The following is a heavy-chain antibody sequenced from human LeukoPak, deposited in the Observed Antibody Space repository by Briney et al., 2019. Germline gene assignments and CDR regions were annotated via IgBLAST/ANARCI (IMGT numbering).Heavy chain of an antibody. D-gene: IGHD3-10*01. CDR3: ARDDNYGSGSYYY. CDR2: INPNSGST. CDR1: GYTFTGYY. V-gene: IGHV1-2*02. J-gene: IGHJ4*02. Sequence: GASVKVSCKASGYTFTGYYMHWVRQAPGQGLEWMGWINPNSGSTNYAQKFQGRVTMTRDTSISTAYMELSRLRSDDTAVYYCARDDNYGSGSYYYWGQGTLVTVSS.